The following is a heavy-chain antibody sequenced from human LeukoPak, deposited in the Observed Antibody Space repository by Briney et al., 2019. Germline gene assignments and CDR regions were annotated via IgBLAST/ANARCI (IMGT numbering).Heavy chain of an antibody. CDR3: ARGFAGSYWGGWFDP. CDR1: GLTVSGNY. V-gene: IGHV3-53*01. D-gene: IGHD1-26*01. CDR2: IYGDGRT. J-gene: IGHJ5*02. Sequence: GGSLRLVRAASGLTVSGNYLNWVRQAPGKGLEWVSVIYGDGRTYYADSVKDGFTISRDNSKTTLSLQMNRLRAEDTAVYYCARGFAGSYWGGWFDPWGQGTLVTVSS.